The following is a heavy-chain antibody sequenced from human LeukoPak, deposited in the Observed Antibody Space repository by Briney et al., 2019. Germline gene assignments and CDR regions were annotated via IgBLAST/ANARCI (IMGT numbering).Heavy chain of an antibody. J-gene: IGHJ4*02. V-gene: IGHV1-18*04. CDR1: GYTFTSYG. D-gene: IGHD3-10*01. CDR3: ARARRIPDDYYGSGSSDY. CDR2: ISAYNGNT. Sequence: ASVKVSCKASGYTFTSYGISWVRQAPGQGLEWMGWISAYNGNTNYAQKLQGRVTMTTDTSTSTAYMELRSPRSDDTAVYYCARARRIPDDYYGSGSSDYWGQGTLVTVSS.